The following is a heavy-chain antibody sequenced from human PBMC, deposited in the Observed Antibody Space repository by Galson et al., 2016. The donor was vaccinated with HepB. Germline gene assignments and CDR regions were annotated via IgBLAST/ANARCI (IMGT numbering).Heavy chain of an antibody. CDR3: ARIPWRPYDFGPDY. V-gene: IGHV4-59*01. Sequence: SETLSLTCSVSGGPITNYLCTWIRQPPGKGLEWIASISSSGGPNYNPPLKDRVTISIDKSKNQFSLKMTSVTAADTAVYFCARIPWRPYDFGPDYWGQGTLVTVSS. J-gene: IGHJ4*02. CDR1: GGPITNYL. CDR2: ISSSGGP. D-gene: IGHD3-3*01.